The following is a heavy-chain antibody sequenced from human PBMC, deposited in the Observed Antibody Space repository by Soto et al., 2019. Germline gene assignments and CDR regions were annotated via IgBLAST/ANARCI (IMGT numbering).Heavy chain of an antibody. CDR2: IYYTGST. V-gene: IGHV4-59*01. D-gene: IGHD5-12*01. CDR3: ARAGYNIDY. CDR1: GGSISSYY. J-gene: IGHJ4*02. Sequence: QVQLQESGPGLVKPSETLSLICTVSGGSISSYYWNWIRLPLGKGLEWIGYIYYTGSTIYNPSLKSRVTISVDTSKNQFSLSLSSVTAADTAVYYCARAGYNIDYWGQGTLVTVSS.